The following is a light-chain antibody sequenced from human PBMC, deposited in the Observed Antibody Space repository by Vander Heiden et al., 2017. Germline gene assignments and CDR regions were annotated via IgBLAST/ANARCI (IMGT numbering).Light chain of an antibody. CDR1: NIGRKT. Sequence: SYVLPQPPSVSVAPGKPARITCGENNIGRKTVHWYQQKPGQAPVVVVYDDSDRPSGIPERFSGSNSGNTATLTISRVEAGDEADYYCQVWDNKSDHHVFGGGTKLTVL. V-gene: IGLV3-21*03. CDR3: QVWDNKSDHHV. J-gene: IGLJ3*02. CDR2: DDS.